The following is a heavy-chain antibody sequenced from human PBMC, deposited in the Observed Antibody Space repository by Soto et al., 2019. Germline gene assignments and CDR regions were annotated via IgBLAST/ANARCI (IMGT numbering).Heavy chain of an antibody. CDR3: AYGDYTYYFDY. V-gene: IGHV4-39*07. Sequence: SETLSLTCTVSGGSISTTSYFWGCIRQPPGKGLEWVGSIYYSGITYYNPSPKSRVTISVDTSKNQFSLKLSSVTAADTAVYYCAYGDYTYYFDYWGQGTLVTVSS. D-gene: IGHD4-17*01. J-gene: IGHJ4*02. CDR1: GGSISTTSYF. CDR2: IYYSGIT.